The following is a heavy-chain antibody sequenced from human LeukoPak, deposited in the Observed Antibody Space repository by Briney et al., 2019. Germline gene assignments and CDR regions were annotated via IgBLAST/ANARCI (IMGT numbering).Heavy chain of an antibody. CDR3: ARERVTTGDCSSTSCYAYYFDY. D-gene: IGHD2-2*01. V-gene: IGHV3-74*01. CDR1: GFTFSSYW. J-gene: IGHJ4*02. CDR2: INSDGSSR. Sequence: GGSLRLSCAASGFTFSSYWMHWVRQAPGKGLVWVSRINSDGSSRSYAESVKGRFTISRDNAKNTLYLQMNSLRAEDTAVYHCARERVTTGDCSSTSCYAYYFDYWGQGTLVTVSS.